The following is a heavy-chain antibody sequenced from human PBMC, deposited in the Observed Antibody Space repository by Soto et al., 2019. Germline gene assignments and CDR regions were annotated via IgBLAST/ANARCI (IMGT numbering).Heavy chain of an antibody. CDR2: LIPVFGTA. D-gene: IGHD2-8*02. Sequence: QVQLVQSGAEVKKPGSSVKVSCKASGGTFSSYAISWVRQAPGQGLEWMGGLIPVFGTANYAQNFQGRVTITADESTSTAYMELSGLRSEDTAVYYCAKTGGRSIVTIFDSWGQGTLVTVSS. J-gene: IGHJ4*02. CDR3: AKTGGRSIVTIFDS. V-gene: IGHV1-69*01. CDR1: GGTFSSYA.